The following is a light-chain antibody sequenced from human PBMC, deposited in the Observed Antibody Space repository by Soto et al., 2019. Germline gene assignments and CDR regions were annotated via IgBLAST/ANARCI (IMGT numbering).Light chain of an antibody. J-gene: IGKJ3*01. CDR1: QSVSSSY. CDR2: GAS. CDR3: QQYGTPTT. Sequence: EIVLTQSPGTLSLSPGERATLSCRASQSVSSSYLAWYQQKPGQAPRLLISGASIRATGIPDRFSGSGSGTDFTLTISRLEPEDFAVYYCQQYGTPTTFGPGTKVDIK. V-gene: IGKV3-20*01.